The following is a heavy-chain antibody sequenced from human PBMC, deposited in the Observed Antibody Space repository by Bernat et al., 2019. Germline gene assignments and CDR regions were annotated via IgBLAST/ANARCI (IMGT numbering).Heavy chain of an antibody. CDR3: TTDAPERDGPLAY. Sequence: EVQLVESGGGLVKPGGSLRLSCAASGFTFSNAWMNWVRQAPGKGLEWVGRIKSKTDGGTTDYAAPVKGRFTISRDDSKNTLYLQMNSLKTEDTAVYYWTTDAPERDGPLAYWGQGTLVTVSS. CDR2: IKSKTDGGTT. V-gene: IGHV3-15*07. D-gene: IGHD5-24*01. CDR1: GFTFSNAW. J-gene: IGHJ4*02.